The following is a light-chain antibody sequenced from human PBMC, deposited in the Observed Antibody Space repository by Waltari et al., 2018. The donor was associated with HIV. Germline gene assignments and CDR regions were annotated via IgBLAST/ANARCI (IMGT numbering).Light chain of an antibody. Sequence: SYELTQPLSVSVDLGQTARIACGGNKIGSKNGHWYQQKPGQAPVLVIYRDSNRPSGIPERFSGSNSGNTATLTISRAQAGDEADYYCQVWDSSTHVVFGGGTKLTVL. V-gene: IGLV3-9*01. J-gene: IGLJ2*01. CDR1: KIGSKN. CDR3: QVWDSSTHVV. CDR2: RDS.